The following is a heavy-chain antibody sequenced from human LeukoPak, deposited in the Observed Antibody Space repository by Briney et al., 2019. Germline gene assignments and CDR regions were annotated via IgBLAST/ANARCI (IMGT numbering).Heavy chain of an antibody. Sequence: SETLSLTCTVSGDSISSDGYYWSWIRQHPGTGLEWIGYMYYSGSTHYNPSLKSRLTMSVDTSKNQFSLKLSSLTAADTAVYYCTGVTYTGTPHYFQGMGVWGQGPTVTVSS. CDR3: TGVTYTGTPHYFQGMGV. V-gene: IGHV4-31*03. D-gene: IGHD2-2*02. CDR1: GDSISSDGYY. CDR2: MYYSGST. J-gene: IGHJ6*02.